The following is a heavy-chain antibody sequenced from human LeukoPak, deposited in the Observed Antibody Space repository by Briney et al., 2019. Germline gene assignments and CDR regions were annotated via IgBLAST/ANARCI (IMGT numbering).Heavy chain of an antibody. Sequence: ASVKVSCKASGYTFTGYGISWVRQAPGQGLERMGWISAYNGNTNYAQKLQGRVTMTTDTSTSTAYMELRSLRSDDTAVYYCARVEYSSSYFDYWGQGTLVTVSS. CDR3: ARVEYSSSYFDY. V-gene: IGHV1-18*01. D-gene: IGHD6-6*01. CDR2: ISAYNGNT. J-gene: IGHJ4*02. CDR1: GYTFTGYG.